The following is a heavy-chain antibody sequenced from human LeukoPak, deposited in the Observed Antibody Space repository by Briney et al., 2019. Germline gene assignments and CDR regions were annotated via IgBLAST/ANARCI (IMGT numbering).Heavy chain of an antibody. J-gene: IGHJ3*02. CDR3: ARPYDLVTYGQLDAFAI. CDR1: GGSISSYY. V-gene: IGHV4-59*01. D-gene: IGHD3-9*01. CDR2: IYYTGST. Sequence: LETLSLTCTVSGGSISSYYWSWIRQPPGKGREGIGYIYYTGSTNYNPSLKSRVTISVDPSKNQFSLMLGSVTAADTALYYCARPYDLVTYGQLDAFAISGEARMVTVSS.